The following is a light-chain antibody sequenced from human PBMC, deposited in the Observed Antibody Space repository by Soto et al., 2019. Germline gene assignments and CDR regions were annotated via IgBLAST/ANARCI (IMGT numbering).Light chain of an antibody. CDR3: SSYTSSSTPWV. CDR2: DVS. CDR1: SSDVGGYNY. J-gene: IGLJ3*02. V-gene: IGLV2-14*01. Sequence: QSALTQPASVSGSPGQSITISCTVTSSDVGGYNYVSWYQQHPGKAPKLMIYDVSNRPSGVSNRFSGSKSGNTASLTISGLQAEDEADYYCSSYTSSSTPWVFGGRTKLTVL.